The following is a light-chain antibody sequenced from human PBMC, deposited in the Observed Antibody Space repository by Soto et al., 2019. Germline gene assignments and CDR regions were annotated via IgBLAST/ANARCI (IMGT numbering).Light chain of an antibody. J-gene: IGKJ1*01. CDR1: QSISSG. CDR2: DAS. CDR3: LQYNGYYRT. V-gene: IGKV1-5*01. Sequence: DIQMTQSPSTLSASLGDRVTITCRASQSISSGLAWCQQKPGKAPKVLIYDASSLQSGVPSRFSGSGSGTDFTLTISSLQSDDFATYYCLQYNGYYRTFGQGTKVDIK.